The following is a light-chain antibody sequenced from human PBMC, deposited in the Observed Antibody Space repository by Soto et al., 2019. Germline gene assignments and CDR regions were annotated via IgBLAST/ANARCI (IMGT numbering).Light chain of an antibody. J-gene: IGLJ2*01. V-gene: IGLV1-40*01. CDR1: ISNIGAGYD. Sequence: QSVRTQPPSVSGAPGQRGTIACNGSISNIGAGYDVHWYQQLPGTAPKLLIYGNSNRPSGVPDRFSGSKSGTSASLAITGLQAEDEADYYCQSYDSRLSGSVFGGGTKLNVL. CDR3: QSYDSRLSGSV. CDR2: GNS.